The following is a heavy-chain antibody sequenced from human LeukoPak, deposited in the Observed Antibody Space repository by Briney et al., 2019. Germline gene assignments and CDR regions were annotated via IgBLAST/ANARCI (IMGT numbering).Heavy chain of an antibody. Sequence: SETLSLTCTVSGGSISSSSYYWGWIRQPPGKGLEWIGSIYYSGSTYYNPSLQSRVTISVDTSKNQFSLKLSSVTAADTAVYYCAALAVAGINWFDPWGQGTLVTVSS. CDR1: GGSISSSSYY. J-gene: IGHJ5*02. D-gene: IGHD6-19*01. CDR3: AALAVAGINWFDP. CDR2: IYYSGST. V-gene: IGHV4-39*01.